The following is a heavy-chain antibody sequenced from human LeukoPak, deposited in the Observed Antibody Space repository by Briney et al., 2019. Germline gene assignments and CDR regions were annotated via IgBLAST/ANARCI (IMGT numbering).Heavy chain of an antibody. J-gene: IGHJ4*02. CDR3: AKDKDLSLGDDRQY. CDR2: ISGSGDT. D-gene: IGHD3-16*01. V-gene: IGHV3-23*01. Sequence: PGGSLRLSCTASGFTFSSYVMTWVRQGPGKGLEWVSGISGSGDTYYADSVKGRFTISRDNSRNRLYLQMNSLRAEDTAVYYCAKDKDLSLGDDRQYWGQGTLATVSS. CDR1: GFTFSSYV.